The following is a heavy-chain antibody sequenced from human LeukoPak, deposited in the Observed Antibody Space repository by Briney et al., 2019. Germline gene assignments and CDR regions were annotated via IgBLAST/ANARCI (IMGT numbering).Heavy chain of an antibody. J-gene: IGHJ3*02. CDR2: IYYSGST. V-gene: IGHV4-59*01. CDR3: ARGPDARTTVPFDI. D-gene: IGHD4-17*01. CDR1: GGSISSYY. Sequence: SETLSLTCTVSGGSISSYYWSWIRQPPGKGLEWIGYIYYSGSTNYNPSPKSRVTISVDTSKNQFSLKLSSVTAADTAVYYCARGPDARTTVPFDIWGQGTMVTVSS.